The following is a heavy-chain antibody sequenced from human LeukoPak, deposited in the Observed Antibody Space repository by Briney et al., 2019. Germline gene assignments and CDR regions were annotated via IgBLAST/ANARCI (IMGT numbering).Heavy chain of an antibody. CDR3: ARDVAYSGYDYYFDY. CDR2: IIPIFGTA. Sequence: SVKVSCTASGGTFSSYAISWVRQAPGQGLEWMGGIIPIFGTANYAQKFQGRVTITADESTSTAYMELSSLRSEDTAVYYCARDVAYSGYDYYFDYWGQGTLVTVSS. J-gene: IGHJ4*02. CDR1: GGTFSSYA. V-gene: IGHV1-69*13. D-gene: IGHD5-12*01.